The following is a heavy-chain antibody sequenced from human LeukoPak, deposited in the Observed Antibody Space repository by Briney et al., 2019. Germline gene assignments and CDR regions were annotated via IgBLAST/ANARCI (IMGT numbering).Heavy chain of an antibody. CDR2: IYYSGSA. D-gene: IGHD3-22*01. V-gene: IGHV4-59*01. Sequence: PSETLSLTCTVSGGSISSYYWNWIRQPPGKGLEWIGYIYYSGSANYNPSLKSRVTISVDTSKNQFSLKLSSVTAADTAVYYCARDKPAPLSSGYYLRDAFDIWGQGTMVTVSS. J-gene: IGHJ3*02. CDR3: ARDKPAPLSSGYYLRDAFDI. CDR1: GGSISSYY.